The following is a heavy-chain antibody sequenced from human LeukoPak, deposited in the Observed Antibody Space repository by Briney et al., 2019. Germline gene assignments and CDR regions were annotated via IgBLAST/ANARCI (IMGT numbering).Heavy chain of an antibody. Sequence: GGSLRLSCAASGFTFGGYAMHWVRQAPGKGLEWVSGISWNSGSIGYADSVKGRFTISRDNAKNSLYLQMNSLRAEDMALYYCAKARDRWDDAFDIWGQGTMVTVSS. V-gene: IGHV3-9*03. CDR2: ISWNSGSI. D-gene: IGHD1-26*01. J-gene: IGHJ3*02. CDR3: AKARDRWDDAFDI. CDR1: GFTFGGYA.